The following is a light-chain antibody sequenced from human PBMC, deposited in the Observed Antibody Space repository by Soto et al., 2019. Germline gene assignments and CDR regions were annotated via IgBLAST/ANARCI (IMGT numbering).Light chain of an antibody. CDR1: QSASSNY. CDR2: AAS. CDR3: QQYGRSPPLI. V-gene: IGKV3-20*01. Sequence: EIVLTQSPGTLSLSPGERATLSCRASQSASSNYLAWYQQKPGQAPRLLIYAASTRATGVPDRFSGSGSGTACTLTISRLEPEAFAVYYCQQYGRSPPLIFGGGTKVEIK. J-gene: IGKJ4*01.